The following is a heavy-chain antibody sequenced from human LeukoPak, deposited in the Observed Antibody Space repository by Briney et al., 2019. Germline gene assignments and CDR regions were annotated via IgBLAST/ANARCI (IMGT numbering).Heavy chain of an antibody. J-gene: IGHJ6*03. V-gene: IGHV3-49*04. CDR3: TREVVTDCSSTSCYYYYYMDV. D-gene: IGHD2-2*01. CDR1: GFTFSSYE. Sequence: PGGSLRLSCAASGFTFSSYEMNWVRQAPGKGLEWVGFIRSKAYGGTTEYAASVKGRFTISRDDSKSIAYLQMNSLKTEDTAVYYCTREVVTDCSSTSCYYYYYMDVWGKGTTVTISS. CDR2: IRSKAYGGTT.